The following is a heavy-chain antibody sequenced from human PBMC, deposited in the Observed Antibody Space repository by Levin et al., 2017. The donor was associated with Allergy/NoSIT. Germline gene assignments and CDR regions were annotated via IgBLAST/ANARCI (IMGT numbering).Heavy chain of an antibody. CDR3: ASLYYDDSGDAFDI. D-gene: IGHD3-22*01. V-gene: IGHV1-18*01. CDR2: ISAYNGNT. J-gene: IGHJ3*02. CDR1: GYTFTSYG. Sequence: GGSLRLSCKASGYTFTSYGISWVRQAPGQGLEWMGWISAYNGNTNYAQKLQGRVTMTTDTSTSTAYMELRSLRSDDTAVYYCASLYYDDSGDAFDIWGQGTMVTVSS.